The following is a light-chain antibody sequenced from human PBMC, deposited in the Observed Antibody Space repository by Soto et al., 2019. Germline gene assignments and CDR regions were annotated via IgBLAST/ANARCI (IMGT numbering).Light chain of an antibody. CDR2: GAS. Sequence: IVMTQSPATLSVSPGERVTLSCRASETVRTNLAWFQQKPGQTPRLLIFGASTRATGIPTRFTGSGSETEFTLTIGSLQSEDLAVYYCQQYYNWPPYPFGQGTKLEIK. J-gene: IGKJ2*01. CDR3: QQYYNWPPYP. V-gene: IGKV3-15*01. CDR1: ETVRTN.